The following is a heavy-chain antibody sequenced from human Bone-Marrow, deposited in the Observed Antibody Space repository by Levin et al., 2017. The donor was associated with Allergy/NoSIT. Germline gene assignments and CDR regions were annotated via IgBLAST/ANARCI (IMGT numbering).Heavy chain of an antibody. J-gene: IGHJ6*02. V-gene: IGHV5-51*01. Sequence: ASVKVSCKGSGYSFTSYWIGWVRQLPGKGLEWMGIIYPGDSDTRYSPSFQGQVTISADKSISTAYLQWSSLKASDTAMYYCARHSPGIAAAGGIGGAGYGMDVWGQGTTVTVSS. CDR2: IYPGDSDT. D-gene: IGHD6-13*01. CDR1: GYSFTSYW. CDR3: ARHSPGIAAAGGIGGAGYGMDV.